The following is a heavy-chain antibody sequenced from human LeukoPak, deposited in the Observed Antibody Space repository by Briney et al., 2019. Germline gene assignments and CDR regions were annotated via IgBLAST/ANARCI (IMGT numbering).Heavy chain of an antibody. CDR3: AGPSYYYDTSDELGWGAFDV. CDR2: LIPILGIP. Sequence: GASVKVSCKASGGTFSSYAISWVRQAPGQGLEWMGRLIPILGIPSYAQKFQGRVTISADESTSTAYMEMRSLTSEDTAVYFCAGPSYYYDTSDELGWGAFDVWGQGTMVTVSS. J-gene: IGHJ3*01. D-gene: IGHD3-22*01. CDR1: GGTFSSYA. V-gene: IGHV1-69*04.